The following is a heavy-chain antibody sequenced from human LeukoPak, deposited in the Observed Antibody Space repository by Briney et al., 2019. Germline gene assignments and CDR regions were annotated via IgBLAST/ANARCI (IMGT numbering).Heavy chain of an antibody. D-gene: IGHD3-16*01. Sequence: GGSLRLSCAASGFSFSSYWFHWVRQAPGQGLVWVSRINRDGSTTDYADSVKGRFTISRDNSKNTLSLQVDSLRAEDTAVYYCARARGTTPNYFDSWGQGTLVTVSS. J-gene: IGHJ4*02. CDR1: GFSFSSYW. V-gene: IGHV3-74*01. CDR2: INRDGSTT. CDR3: ARARGTTPNYFDS.